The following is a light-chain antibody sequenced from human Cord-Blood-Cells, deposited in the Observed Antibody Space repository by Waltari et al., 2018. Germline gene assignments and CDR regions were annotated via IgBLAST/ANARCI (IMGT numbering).Light chain of an antibody. Sequence: ISCTGTSSDVGSYNRVSWYQQPPGTAPKLMIYEVSNRPSGVPDRFSGSKSGNTASLTISGLQAEDEADYYCSSYTSSSTYVFGTGTKVTVL. V-gene: IGLV2-18*02. CDR1: SSDVGSYNR. CDR2: EVS. J-gene: IGLJ1*01. CDR3: SSYTSSSTYV.